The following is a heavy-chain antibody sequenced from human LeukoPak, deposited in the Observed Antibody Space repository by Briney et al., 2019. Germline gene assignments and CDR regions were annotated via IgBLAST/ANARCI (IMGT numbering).Heavy chain of an antibody. V-gene: IGHV3-11*01. CDR1: GFTFSDYY. J-gene: IGHJ4*02. CDR2: SSSSGLTT. CDR3: ARERYYYDSSV. D-gene: IGHD3-22*01. Sequence: GGSLRLSCAASGFTFSDYYMSWIRQAPGKGLEWVSYSSSSGLTTYYADSVKGRVTISRDNAKNSLYLQMNSMRAEDTAVYYCARERYYYDSSVGGQGTLVTVSS.